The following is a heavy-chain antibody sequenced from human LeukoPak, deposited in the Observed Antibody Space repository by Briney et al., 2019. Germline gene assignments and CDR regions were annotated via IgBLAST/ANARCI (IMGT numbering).Heavy chain of an antibody. Sequence: GGSLRLSCSASGFTFSSYAMHWVRQAPGEGLEYISTLHGDGISTDYTDSVRGRFTVSGDKSKNTIYLQVSNVRAEDTAVYYCARSLRYLDNWGQGIVVTVSS. CDR2: LHGDGIST. CDR3: ARSLRYLDN. CDR1: GFTFSSYA. V-gene: IGHV3-64D*06. J-gene: IGHJ4*02. D-gene: IGHD2-21*02.